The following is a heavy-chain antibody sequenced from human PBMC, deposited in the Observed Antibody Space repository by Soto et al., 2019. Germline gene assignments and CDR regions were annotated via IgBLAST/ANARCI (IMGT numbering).Heavy chain of an antibody. D-gene: IGHD5-12*01. CDR3: ARDSPIGSIFSGHDDIDS. V-gene: IGHV1-69*08. J-gene: IGHJ4*02. Sequence: QVQLVQSGAEVKKPGSSVKVSCKASGSTFSNHIITWVRQAPGQGLEWMGRIIPILDITNYAQKFQGRVTITADKSTTTAYMEVSSLSSEDTAVYYCARDSPIGSIFSGHDDIDSWGQGTLVTVSS. CDR1: GSTFSNHI. CDR2: IIPILDIT.